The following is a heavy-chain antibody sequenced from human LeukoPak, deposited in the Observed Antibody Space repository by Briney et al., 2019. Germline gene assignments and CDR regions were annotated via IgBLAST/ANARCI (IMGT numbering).Heavy chain of an antibody. CDR1: GGSISSYY. CDR3: ARRVRAYCSGGSCYDDWYFDL. D-gene: IGHD2-15*01. CDR2: IYYRGST. V-gene: IGHV4-59*08. Sequence: SETLSLTCSVSGGSISSYYWSWIRQPPGKGLECIGCIYYRGSTNYNPSLKSRVTISVDTSKNHFSLNLSSVTAADTAVYYCARRVRAYCSGGSCYDDWYFDLWGRGTLVTVSS. J-gene: IGHJ2*01.